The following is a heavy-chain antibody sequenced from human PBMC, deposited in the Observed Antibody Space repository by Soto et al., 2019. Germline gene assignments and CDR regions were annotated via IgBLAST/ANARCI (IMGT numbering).Heavy chain of an antibody. V-gene: IGHV6-1*01. CDR3: ARSGPGGYIDY. CDR1: GDSVSSNNAA. D-gene: IGHD3-22*01. J-gene: IGHJ4*02. Sequence: SRTLSLTCDISGDSVSSNNAAWKGRRQSPSRGVEWRGRTYYRAKGHAGNGVSVGRRISMRTDTSKNRLSLQLNSVTPDDTAVYYCARSGPGGYIDYWGRGTLVTVSS. CDR2: TYYRAKGHA.